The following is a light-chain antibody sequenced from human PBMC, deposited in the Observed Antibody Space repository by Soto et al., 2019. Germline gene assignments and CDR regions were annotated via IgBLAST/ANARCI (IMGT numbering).Light chain of an antibody. CDR3: QQYVSSPPT. J-gene: IGKJ1*01. CDR1: QSVSSSY. V-gene: IGKV3-20*01. CDR2: GAS. Sequence: EIVLAQSPGTLSFSPGERATLSCRASQSVSSSYFAWYQQKPGQAPRLLIYGASNRATGIPDRFSGSGSGTDFTLTINRLEPEDFAVYYCQQYVSSPPTFGQGTKVDIK.